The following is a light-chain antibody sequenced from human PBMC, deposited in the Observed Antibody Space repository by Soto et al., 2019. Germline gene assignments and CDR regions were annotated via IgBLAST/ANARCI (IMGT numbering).Light chain of an antibody. CDR2: GAS. V-gene: IGKV3-20*01. Sequence: IVVTQSPATLSVSPGERATLSCRASQSVRSNFLAWYQQKPGQAPRLLIYGASNRATGIPDRFSGSGSGTDFTLTISRLEPEDFAMYYCQHYGSLRTFGQGTKVDIK. CDR1: QSVRSNF. CDR3: QHYGSLRT. J-gene: IGKJ1*01.